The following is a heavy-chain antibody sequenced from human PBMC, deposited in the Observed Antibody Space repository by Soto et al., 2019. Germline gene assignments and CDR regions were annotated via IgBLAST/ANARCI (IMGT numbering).Heavy chain of an antibody. V-gene: IGHV1-69*06. D-gene: IGHD2-15*01. CDR2: IIPIFGTA. CDR1: GGTFSSYA. CDR3: AEGAASASFTGGSHYFDH. J-gene: IGHJ4*02. Sequence: QVQLVQSGAEVKKPGSSVKVSCKASGGTFSSYAISWVRQAPGQGLEWMGGIIPIFGTANYAQKFQGRVTITADKSTSKAYMELSSLRSEDTAVYYCAEGAASASFTGGSHYFDHWGQGSLVTVSS.